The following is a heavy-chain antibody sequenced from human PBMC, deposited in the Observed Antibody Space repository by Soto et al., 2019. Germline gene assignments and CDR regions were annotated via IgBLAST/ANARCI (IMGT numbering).Heavy chain of an antibody. CDR1: GGSMSSSNW. Sequence: SETLSLTCTVSGGSMSSSNWWNWVRQPPGKGLEWIGETHHSGRTNYNPSLKSRVTISVDKSKNHFSLKLSSVTAADTAVYYCARAWHYGSGIFWFDPWGQGTLVT. V-gene: IGHV4-4*02. J-gene: IGHJ5*02. D-gene: IGHD3-10*01. CDR3: ARAWHYGSGIFWFDP. CDR2: THHSGRT.